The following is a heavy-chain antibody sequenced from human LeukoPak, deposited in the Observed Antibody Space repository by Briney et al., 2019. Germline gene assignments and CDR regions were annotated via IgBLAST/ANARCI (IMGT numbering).Heavy chain of an antibody. D-gene: IGHD3-10*01. CDR3: AKDPYYYGSGSYYKG. J-gene: IGHJ4*02. V-gene: IGHV3-33*06. CDR1: GFTFSSYG. Sequence: GGSLRLSCAASGFTFSSYGMHWVRQAPGKGLEWVAIIWYDGSNKYYADSVKGRFTISRDNSKNTLYLQMNSLRAEDTAVYYCAKDPYYYGSGSYYKGGGQGTLVTVSS. CDR2: IWYDGSNK.